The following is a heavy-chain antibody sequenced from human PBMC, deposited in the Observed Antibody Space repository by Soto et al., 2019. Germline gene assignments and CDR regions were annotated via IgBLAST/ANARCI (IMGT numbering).Heavy chain of an antibody. J-gene: IGHJ4*02. CDR2: IKQDGSEK. Sequence: GGSLRLSCAASGFTFSSYWKSWVRQAPGKGLEWVANIKQDGSEKYYVDSVKGRFTISRDNAKNSLYLQMNSLRAEDTAVYYCARDQLGTFDYWGQGTLVTVSS. D-gene: IGHD7-27*01. V-gene: IGHV3-7*03. CDR1: GFTFSSYW. CDR3: ARDQLGTFDY.